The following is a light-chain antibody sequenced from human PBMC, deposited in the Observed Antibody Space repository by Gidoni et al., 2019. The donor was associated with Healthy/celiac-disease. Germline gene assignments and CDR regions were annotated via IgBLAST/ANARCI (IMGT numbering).Light chain of an antibody. V-gene: IGKV2-28*01. CDR1: QSLLHSNGYNY. CDR2: LGS. CDR3: MQALQTPMYT. J-gene: IGKJ2*01. Sequence: IVMTQSPLSLPVTPAEPASISCRSSQSLLHSNGYNYLDWYLQKPGQSPQLLIYLGSNRASGVPDRFSGSGSGTDFTLKISRVEAEDVGVYYCMQALQTPMYTFGQGTKLEIK.